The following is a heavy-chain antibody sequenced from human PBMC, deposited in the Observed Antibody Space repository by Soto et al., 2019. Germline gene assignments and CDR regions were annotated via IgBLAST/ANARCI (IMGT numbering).Heavy chain of an antibody. V-gene: IGHV2-5*02. J-gene: IGHJ5*02. CDR1: GFSLSTSGVG. CDR3: AHRRWDCSSTSCYMRGWFDP. D-gene: IGHD2-2*02. Sequence: SGPTLVNPTQTLTLTCTFSGFSLSTSGVGVGWIRQPPGKALEWLALIYWDDDKRYSPSLKSRLTITKDTSRNQVVLTMTNVDPVDTATYYCAHRRWDCSSTSCYMRGWFDPWGQGTLVTVSS. CDR2: IYWDDDK.